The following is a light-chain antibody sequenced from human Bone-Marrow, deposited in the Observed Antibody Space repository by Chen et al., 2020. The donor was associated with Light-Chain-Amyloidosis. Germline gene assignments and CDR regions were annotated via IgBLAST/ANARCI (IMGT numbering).Light chain of an antibody. CDR3: EHYHNWRWT. CDR1: QSVSSN. J-gene: IGKJ1*01. V-gene: IGKV3D-15*01. CDR2: TTS. Sequence: IVMTQSPATLSVSPGERVTLSCRASQSVSSNLAWYQQKPGQAPRLLIYTTSTRAAGVPARFSGSASGTEFTLTISSLQSEDFAVYFCEHYHNWRWTVGQGTKVEVQ.